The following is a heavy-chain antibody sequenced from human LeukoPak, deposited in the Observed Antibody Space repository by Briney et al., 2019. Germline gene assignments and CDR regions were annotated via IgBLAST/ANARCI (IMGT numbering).Heavy chain of an antibody. Sequence: PSGTLSLTCTVSGGSISSYYWSWIRQPPGKGLEWIGYIYYSGSTNYNPSLKSRVTISVDTSKNQFSLKLSSVTAADTAVYYCASLSYDSSGYYYYYWGQGTLVTVSS. CDR2: IYYSGST. CDR3: ASLSYDSSGYYYYY. CDR1: GGSISSYY. V-gene: IGHV4-59*01. J-gene: IGHJ4*02. D-gene: IGHD3-22*01.